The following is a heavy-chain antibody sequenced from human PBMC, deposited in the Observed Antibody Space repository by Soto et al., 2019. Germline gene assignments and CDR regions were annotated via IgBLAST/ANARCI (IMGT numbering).Heavy chain of an antibody. CDR1: GFTFSSYG. CDR2: ISDDGSNK. J-gene: IGHJ4*02. V-gene: IGHV3-30*18. D-gene: IGHD5-12*01. CDR3: AKGVATISDY. Sequence: QVQLVESGGGVVQPGRSLRLSCAASGFTFSSYGMHWVRQAPGKGLEWVAVISDDGSNKYYADSVKGRFTISRDNSKNTLYLQMNSLRAEDTAVYYCAKGVATISDYWGQGTLVTVSS.